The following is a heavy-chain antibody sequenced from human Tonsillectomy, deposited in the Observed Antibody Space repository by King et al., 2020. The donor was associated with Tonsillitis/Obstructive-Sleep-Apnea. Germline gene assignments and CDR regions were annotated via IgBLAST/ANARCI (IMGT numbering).Heavy chain of an antibody. CDR2: IIPIFGTA. Sequence: QLVQSGAEVKKPGSSVKVSCKASGGTFSSYAISWVRQAPGQGLEWMGGIIPIFGTANYAQKFQGRVTITADESTSTAYMELSSLRSEDTAVYSCARTTYDYVWGSYRYKAFCYFDYWGQGTLVTVSS. V-gene: IGHV1-69*12. CDR3: ARTTYDYVWGSYRYKAFCYFDY. J-gene: IGHJ4*02. D-gene: IGHD3-16*02. CDR1: GGTFSSYA.